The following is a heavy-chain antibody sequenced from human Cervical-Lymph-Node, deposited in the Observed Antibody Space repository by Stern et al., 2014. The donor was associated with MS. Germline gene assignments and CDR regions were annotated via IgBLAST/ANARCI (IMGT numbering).Heavy chain of an antibody. D-gene: IGHD2/OR15-2a*01. CDR2: IYHSGAA. V-gene: IGHV4-4*02. J-gene: IGHJ2*01. CDR3: ARERQQYCNSEGCSYWYFDL. Sequence: QVQLQESGPGLVKPSGTLSLTCAVSGGSVSSTNWWSWFRQSPGKGLEWIGNIYHSGAASYRPSLRSRVSISLDHSKNHLSLPLTSVTAADTAVYYCARERQQYCNSEGCSYWYFDLWGRGTLVTVSS. CDR1: GGSVSSTNW.